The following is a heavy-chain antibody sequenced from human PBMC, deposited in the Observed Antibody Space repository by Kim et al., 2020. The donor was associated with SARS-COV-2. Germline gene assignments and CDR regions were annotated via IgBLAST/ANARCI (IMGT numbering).Heavy chain of an antibody. J-gene: IGHJ6*02. CDR3: AREYYDILTGYYPYYYYYGMDV. V-gene: IGHV1-3*01. D-gene: IGHD3-9*01. Sequence: ASVKVSCKASGYTFTSYAMHWVRQAPGQRLEWMGWINAGNGNTKYSQKFQGRVTITRDTSASTAYMELSSLRSEDTAVYYCAREYYDILTGYYPYYYYYGMDVWGQGTTVTVSS. CDR2: INAGNGNT. CDR1: GYTFTSYA.